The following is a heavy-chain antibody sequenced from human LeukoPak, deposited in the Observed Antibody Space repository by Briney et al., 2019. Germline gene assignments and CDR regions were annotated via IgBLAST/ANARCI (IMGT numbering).Heavy chain of an antibody. CDR1: GYSISSGYY. V-gene: IGHV4-38-2*01. CDR2: IYHSGST. J-gene: IGHJ4*02. CDR3: ARTMGSELVADY. D-gene: IGHD6-6*01. Sequence: SETLSLTCAVSGYSISSGYYWGWIRQPPGKGLEWIGSIYHSGSTYYNPSLKSRVTISVDNAKNHLSPKLRSWTATDPAVYYCARTMGSELVADYWGQGTLVTVSS.